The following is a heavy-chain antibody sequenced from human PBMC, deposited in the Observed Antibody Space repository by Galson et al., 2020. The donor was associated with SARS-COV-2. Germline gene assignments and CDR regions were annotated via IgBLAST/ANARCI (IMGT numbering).Heavy chain of an antibody. Sequence: SETLSLTCTVSGGSVSSGSYYWSWIRQPPGKGLEWIGYIYYSGSTNYNPSLKSRVTISVDTSKNQFSLKLSSVTAADTAVYYCAREYDSSGYLDAFDIWGQGTMVTVSS. CDR2: IYYSGST. CDR3: AREYDSSGYLDAFDI. J-gene: IGHJ3*02. CDR1: GGSVSSGSYY. D-gene: IGHD3-22*01. V-gene: IGHV4-61*01.